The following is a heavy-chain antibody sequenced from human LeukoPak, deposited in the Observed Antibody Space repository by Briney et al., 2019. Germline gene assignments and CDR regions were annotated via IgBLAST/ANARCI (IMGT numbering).Heavy chain of an antibody. Sequence: AETLSLTCDVSGYSINSGYYWGWLRHPPGTGLEWIGSIYYTGSTYYNPSLRSRHTISMDTSKNQVSLRLNSVTAADTAIYYCARRIVVVPAAIRNGDAFDIWGQGTMVSVSS. J-gene: IGHJ3*02. D-gene: IGHD2-2*01. V-gene: IGHV4-38-2*01. CDR1: GYSINSGYY. CDR2: IYYTGST. CDR3: ARRIVVVPAAIRNGDAFDI.